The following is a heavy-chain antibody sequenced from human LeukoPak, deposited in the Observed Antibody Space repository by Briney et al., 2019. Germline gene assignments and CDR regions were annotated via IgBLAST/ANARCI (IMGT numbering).Heavy chain of an antibody. V-gene: IGHV1-8*01. J-gene: IGHJ6*02. CDR3: ARGGLYYGFWSGYSPYYYYYGMDV. CDR2: MNPNSGNT. CDR1: GYTFTSYD. D-gene: IGHD3-3*01. Sequence: ASVKVSCKASGYTFTSYDINWVRQATGQGLEWMGWMNPNSGNTGYAQKFQGRVTMTRNTSISTAYMELSSLRSEDTAVYYCARGGLYYGFWSGYSPYYYYYGMDVWGQGTTVTVSS.